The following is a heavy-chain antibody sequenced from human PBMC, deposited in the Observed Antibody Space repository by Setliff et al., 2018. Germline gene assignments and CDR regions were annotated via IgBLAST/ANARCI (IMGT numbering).Heavy chain of an antibody. Sequence: SETLSLTCTVSGGSISTYYWSWIRQTPVKGLEWIGYVYYSGTTNYNPLFKSRVTISVDRPKNQFSLKLSSVTAADTAVYYCARWRVRDSGYYPRLSYMDVWGKGTTVTVSS. CDR3: ARWRVRDSGYYPRLSYMDV. V-gene: IGHV4-59*08. D-gene: IGHD3-22*01. CDR1: GGSISTYY. J-gene: IGHJ6*03. CDR2: VYYSGTT.